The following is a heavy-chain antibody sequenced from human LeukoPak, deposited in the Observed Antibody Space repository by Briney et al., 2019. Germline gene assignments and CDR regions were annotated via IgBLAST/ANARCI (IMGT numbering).Heavy chain of an antibody. V-gene: IGHV3-21*01. CDR2: ISSSSSYI. D-gene: IGHD3-10*01. CDR3: ARSLGGSGSYKGYYFDY. Sequence: RGSLRHSCAASGFTFSSYSMNWVRHALGKGLEWVSSISSSSSYIYYADSVKGRFTISRDNAKNSLYLQMNSLRAEDTAVYYCARSLGGSGSYKGYYFDYWGQGTLVTVSS. CDR1: GFTFSSYS. J-gene: IGHJ4*02.